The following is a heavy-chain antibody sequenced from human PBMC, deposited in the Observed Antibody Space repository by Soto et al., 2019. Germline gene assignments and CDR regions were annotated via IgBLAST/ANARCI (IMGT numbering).Heavy chain of an antibody. J-gene: IGHJ6*02. V-gene: IGHV4-31*03. Sequence: PSETLYLTCTVSGGSVSSDDFYWSWIRQHPGKGLEWIGYIYYSGNTYYNPSLKSRVTILVDTSKNQFSLKLSSVTAADTAVYYCARDFTDSSGPTLGMGVWGQGTTVTVSS. CDR3: ARDFTDSSGPTLGMGV. D-gene: IGHD6-19*01. CDR1: GGSVSSDDFY. CDR2: IYYSGNT.